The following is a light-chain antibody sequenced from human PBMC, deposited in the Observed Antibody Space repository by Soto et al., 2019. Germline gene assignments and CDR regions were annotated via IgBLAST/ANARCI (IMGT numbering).Light chain of an antibody. Sequence: QPVLTQSPSASASLGASVKLTCTLSSGHSSHAIAWHQQQPEKGPRYLMKINSDGSHNKGDGIPDRFSGSSSGAERYLTISRLQSEDEADYYCQTWGSGFWVFGGGTKLTVL. V-gene: IGLV4-69*02. J-gene: IGLJ3*02. CDR2: INSDGSH. CDR1: SGHSSHA. CDR3: QTWGSGFWV.